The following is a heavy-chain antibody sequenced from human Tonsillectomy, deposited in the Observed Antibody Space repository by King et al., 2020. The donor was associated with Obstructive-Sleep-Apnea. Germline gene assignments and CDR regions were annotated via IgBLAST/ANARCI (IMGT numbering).Heavy chain of an antibody. D-gene: IGHD4-17*01. CDR1: GFPFNDAW. CDR2: IKRQGGGGTA. J-gene: IGHJ4*02. CDR3: TWMTTVATIDY. Sequence: VQLVESGGSLVKPGGSLRLSCAASGFPFNDAWMSWVRQAPGKGLEGGGRIKRQGGGGTADYAAPVQGRFTISRDDSKNTLYLQMNSLKTEDTAVYYCTWMTTVATIDYWGKGILVTVSS. V-gene: IGHV3-15*01.